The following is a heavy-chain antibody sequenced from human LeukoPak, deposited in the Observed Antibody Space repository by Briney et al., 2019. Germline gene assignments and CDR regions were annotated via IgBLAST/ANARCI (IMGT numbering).Heavy chain of an antibody. D-gene: IGHD3-10*01. CDR3: ARRRHGSGSYCFSFDY. V-gene: IGHV1-69*01. CDR1: GGTFSSYA. J-gene: IGHJ4*02. Sequence: GYSVKVSRKASGGTFSSYAISWVRQAPGQGLEWMGGIIPIFGTANYAQKFQGRVTITADESTSTAYMELSSLRSEDTAVYYCARRRHGSGSYCFSFDYWGQGTLVTVSS. CDR2: IIPIFGTA.